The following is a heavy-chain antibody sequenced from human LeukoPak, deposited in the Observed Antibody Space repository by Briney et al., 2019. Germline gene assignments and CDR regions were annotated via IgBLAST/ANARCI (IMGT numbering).Heavy chain of an antibody. J-gene: IGHJ4*02. D-gene: IGHD6-6*01. Sequence: GGSLRLSCAASGFTFSSNGMSWVRQAPGKGLEWVANIKQDGSEKYYVDSVKGRFTISRDNAKNSLYLQMNSLRAEDTAVYYCARDYYSSSFFDYWGQGTLVTVSS. V-gene: IGHV3-7*01. CDR2: IKQDGSEK. CDR3: ARDYYSSSFFDY. CDR1: GFTFSSNG.